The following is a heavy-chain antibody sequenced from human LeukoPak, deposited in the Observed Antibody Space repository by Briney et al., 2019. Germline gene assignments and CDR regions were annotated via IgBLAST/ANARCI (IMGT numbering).Heavy chain of an antibody. CDR2: ISSYNGNT. D-gene: IGHD3-10*01. CDR1: GYTFTSYG. CDR3: ARESGVGIRGIIVRSAIDF. Sequence: WASVKVSCKSSGYTFTSYGISWVRQAPGQGLAWMGWISSYNGNTNYAQKLQGRVTMTTDTSTSTAYMELRSLRSDDTAVYYCARESGVGIRGIIVRSAIDFWGQGTMVTVSS. V-gene: IGHV1-18*01. J-gene: IGHJ3*01.